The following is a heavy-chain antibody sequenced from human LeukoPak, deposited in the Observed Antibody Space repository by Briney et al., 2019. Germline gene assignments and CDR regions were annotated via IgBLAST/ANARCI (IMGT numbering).Heavy chain of an antibody. CDR2: INWNGGST. CDR1: GVTFEDYG. J-gene: IGHJ4*02. CDR3: ARDQLRHDY. V-gene: IGHV3-20*04. Sequence: GWSQRLSCAASGVTFEDYGMSLVPQAPGKWLEWVSGINWNGGSTGYADSVKGRFTISRDNAKNSLYLQMNSLRAEDTAFYYCARDQLRHDYWGQGTLVTVSS. D-gene: IGHD4-23*01.